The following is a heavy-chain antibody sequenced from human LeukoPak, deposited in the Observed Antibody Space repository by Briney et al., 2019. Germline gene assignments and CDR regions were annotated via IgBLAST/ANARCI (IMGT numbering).Heavy chain of an antibody. CDR2: INHSGST. CDR1: GGSFSGYY. V-gene: IGHV4-34*01. D-gene: IGHD3-3*02. CDR3: GTSDSGSIFGVVISF. Sequence: PSETLSLTCAVYGGSFSGYYWSWIRQPPGKGLEWIGEINHSGSTNYNPSLKSRVTISVDTSKNQFSLRLRSLTAADTAIYYCGTSDSGSIFGVVISFWGQGTLVTVSS. J-gene: IGHJ4*02.